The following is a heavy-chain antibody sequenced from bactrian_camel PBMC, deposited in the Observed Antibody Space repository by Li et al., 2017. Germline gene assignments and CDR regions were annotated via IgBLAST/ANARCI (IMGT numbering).Heavy chain of an antibody. J-gene: IGHJ4*01. CDR1: GEAFSENC. CDR2: IYTDTGRT. D-gene: IGHD2*01. V-gene: IGHV3S1*01. Sequence: VQLVESGGGSVQPGGSLKLSCRTGGEAFSENCMSWFRRAPGKEREPVAGIYTDTGRTYYADSVKGRFTISKDNPDYTLTLQMNNLKPEDTARYYCAADPSRSLCASTSIAPGYYPYNFWGEGTQVTVS. CDR3: AADPSRSLCASTSIAPGYYPYNF.